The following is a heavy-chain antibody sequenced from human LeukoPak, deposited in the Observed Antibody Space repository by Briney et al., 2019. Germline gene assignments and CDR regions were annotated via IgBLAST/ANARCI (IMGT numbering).Heavy chain of an antibody. CDR3: ARDGDHGDYVVGGPWRY. V-gene: IGHV1-46*01. CDR1: GYTFTSYY. D-gene: IGHD4-17*01. Sequence: ASVKVSCKASGYTFTSYYMHWVRQAPGQGLEWMGIINPSGGSTSYAQKFQGRVTMTRDTSTSTVYMELSSLRSEDTAVYYCARDGDHGDYVVGGPWRYWGQGTLVTVSS. CDR2: INPSGGST. J-gene: IGHJ4*02.